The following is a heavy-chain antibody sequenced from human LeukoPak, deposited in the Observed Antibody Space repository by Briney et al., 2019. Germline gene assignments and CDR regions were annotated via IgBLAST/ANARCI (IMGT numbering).Heavy chain of an antibody. CDR2: ISSSGNTK. CDR1: GFTFSSYA. Sequence: GGSLRLSCAASGFTFSSYAMSWIRQAPGKGLELVSHISSSGNTKYYIDSVKGRFTISRDNAKNSLYLQMNSLRAEDTAVYYCARLEVDYWGQGTLVTVSS. J-gene: IGHJ4*02. D-gene: IGHD5-24*01. V-gene: IGHV3-11*04. CDR3: ARLEVDY.